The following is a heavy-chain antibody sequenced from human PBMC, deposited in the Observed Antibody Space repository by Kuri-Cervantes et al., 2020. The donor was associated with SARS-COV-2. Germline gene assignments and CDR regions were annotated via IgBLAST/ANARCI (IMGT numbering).Heavy chain of an antibody. V-gene: IGHV4-39*01. Sequence: ESLKISCTVSAGSISSSSYYWGWIRQPPGKGLEWIGSMYYSGSTFYNPSLKSRVTMSVDTSENQFSLKLSSVTAADTAVYYCARHEREGATSYSFDYWGQGTLVTVSS. D-gene: IGHD1-26*01. CDR1: AGSISSSSYY. J-gene: IGHJ4*02. CDR2: MYYSGST. CDR3: ARHEREGATSYSFDY.